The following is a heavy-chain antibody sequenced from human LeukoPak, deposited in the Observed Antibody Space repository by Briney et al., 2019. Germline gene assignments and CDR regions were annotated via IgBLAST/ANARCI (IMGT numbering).Heavy chain of an antibody. D-gene: IGHD4-23*01. CDR1: GFSITTYY. V-gene: IGHV4-59*01. CDR2: IHSSGST. J-gene: IGHJ6*03. Sequence: SETLSLTCTVSGFSITTYYWSWIRQSPGNGLEWIGQIHSSGSTTYNPSLKSRVTISVDTSKNQFSLKLSSVTAADTAVYYCAREVTNYYYYYMDVWGKGTTVTVSS. CDR3: AREVTNYYYYYMDV.